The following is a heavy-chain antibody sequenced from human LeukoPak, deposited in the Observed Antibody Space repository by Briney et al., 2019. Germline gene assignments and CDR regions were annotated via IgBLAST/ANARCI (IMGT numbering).Heavy chain of an antibody. CDR2: IRQDGSEK. CDR3: GRTGDLSDY. V-gene: IGHV3-7*01. Sequence: GGSLRLSCAASGVSFSSYWMSWVRRAPGKGLEWVANIRQDGSEKFYVDSVKGRFTISRDNAKNSLYLQMSSLRAEDTAVYYCGRTGDLSDYWGQGTLVTVSS. D-gene: IGHD7-27*01. CDR1: GVSFSSYW. J-gene: IGHJ4*02.